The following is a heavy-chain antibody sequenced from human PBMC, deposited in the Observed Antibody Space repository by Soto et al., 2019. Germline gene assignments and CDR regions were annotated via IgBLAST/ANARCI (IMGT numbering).Heavy chain of an antibody. J-gene: IGHJ4*02. D-gene: IGHD2-2*02. CDR3: AKGSLRGYCSDTSCYTINY. CDR1: GYTFTSYD. CDR2: MNPDSGNT. V-gene: IGHV1-8*01. Sequence: QVQLVQSGAEVKKPGASVKVSCKASGYTFTSYDINWVRQATGQGLEWMGWMNPDSGNTGFAQKFQGRVTMTSNTSMNTAYMELSSLTYEDTAVYFCAKGSLRGYCSDTSCYTINYWGQGTLVTVSS.